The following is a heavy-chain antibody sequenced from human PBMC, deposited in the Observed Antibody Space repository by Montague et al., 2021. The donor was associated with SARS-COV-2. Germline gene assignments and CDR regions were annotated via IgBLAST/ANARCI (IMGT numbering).Heavy chain of an antibody. CDR1: GFTFSSYA. V-gene: IGHV3-30-3*01. CDR3: ARSAWGGYRGAFDI. D-gene: IGHD3-16*02. Sequence: SLRLSCXASGFTFSSYAMHWVRQVPGKGLEWVAVISYDGSNKYYXDSVKGRFTISRDNSKNTLYLQMNSLRAEDTAVYYCARSAWGGYRGAFDIWGQGTMVTVSS. J-gene: IGHJ3*02. CDR2: ISYDGSNK.